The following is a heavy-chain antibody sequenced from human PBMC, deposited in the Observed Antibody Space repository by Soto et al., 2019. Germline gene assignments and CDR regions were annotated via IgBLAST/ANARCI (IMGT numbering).Heavy chain of an antibody. D-gene: IGHD3-10*01. CDR1: GGSFSGYY. Sequence: SETLSLTCAVYGGSFSGYYWSWIRQPPGKGLEWIGEINHSGSTNYNPSLKSRVTISVDTSKNQFSLKLSSVTAADTAVYYCARRRTMVRGVIITPKKDNWFDPWGQGTLVTVSS. V-gene: IGHV4-34*01. CDR2: INHSGST. CDR3: ARRRTMVRGVIITPKKDNWFDP. J-gene: IGHJ5*02.